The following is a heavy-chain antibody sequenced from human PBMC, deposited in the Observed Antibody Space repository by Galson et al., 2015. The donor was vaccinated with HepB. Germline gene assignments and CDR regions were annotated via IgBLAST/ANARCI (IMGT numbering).Heavy chain of an antibody. J-gene: IGHJ6*02. Sequence: SVKVSCKASGYTFTSYYMHWVRQAPGQGLEWMGIINPSGGSTSYAQKFQGRVTMTRDTSTSTVYMELSSLRSEDTAVYYFARDYDFWSGPYYGMDVWGQGTTVTVSS. CDR3: ARDYDFWSGPYYGMDV. V-gene: IGHV1-46*01. D-gene: IGHD3-3*01. CDR1: GYTFTSYY. CDR2: INPSGGST.